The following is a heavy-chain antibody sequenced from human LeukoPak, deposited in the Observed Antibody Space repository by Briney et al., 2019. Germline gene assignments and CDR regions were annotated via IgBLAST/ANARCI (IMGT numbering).Heavy chain of an antibody. V-gene: IGHV1-8*01. CDR3: ARLYSSGWYFYYYYYMDV. CDR2: MNPNSGNT. Sequence: APVKVSCKASGYTFTSYDINWVRQATGQGLEWMGWMNPNSGNTGYAQKFQGRVTMTRNTSISTAYMELSSLRSEDTAVYYCARLYSSGWYFYYYYYMDVWGKGTTVTVSS. D-gene: IGHD6-19*01. CDR1: GYTFTSYD. J-gene: IGHJ6*03.